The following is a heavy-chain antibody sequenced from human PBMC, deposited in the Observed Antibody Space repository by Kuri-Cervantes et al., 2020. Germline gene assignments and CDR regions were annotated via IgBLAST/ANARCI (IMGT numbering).Heavy chain of an antibody. CDR2: LYHTGRT. CDR1: GYLISNGYY. D-gene: IGHD2-15*01. V-gene: IGHV4-38-2*01. Sequence: SETLSLTCAVSGYLISNGYYWGWIRQPPGKGLEWIGTLYHTGRTYYNPSLQSRVAISVDTSKNQFSLRLSSVTAADTAVYFCARVHCAGGTCYLTAHADNWLDTWGQGTLVTVSS. CDR3: ARVHCAGGTCYLTAHADNWLDT. J-gene: IGHJ5*02.